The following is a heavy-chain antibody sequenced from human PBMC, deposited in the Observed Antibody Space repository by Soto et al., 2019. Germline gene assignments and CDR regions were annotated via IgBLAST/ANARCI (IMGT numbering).Heavy chain of an antibody. D-gene: IGHD2-2*01. CDR1: GGSISSSSYY. Sequence: PSETLSLTCTVSGGSISSSSYYWGWIRQPPGKGLEWIGSIYYSGSTYYNPSLKSRVTISVDTSKNQFSLKLSSVTAAGTAVYYCARLPRTSIYLFDYWGQGTLVTVSS. J-gene: IGHJ4*02. V-gene: IGHV4-39*01. CDR3: ARLPRTSIYLFDY. CDR2: IYYSGST.